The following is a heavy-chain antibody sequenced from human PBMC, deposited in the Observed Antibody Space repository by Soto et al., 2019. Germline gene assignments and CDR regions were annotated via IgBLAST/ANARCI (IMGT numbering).Heavy chain of an antibody. Sequence: QITLKESGPTLVKPTQTLTLTCTFSGFPLSTSGVGVGWIRQPPGKALEWLAIIYWDDEKSHSPSLKTRLTVTKDTSKNQVVLTMTNVDPVDTATYYCAHRAYFDSGKQFDYWGQGTLVSVSS. J-gene: IGHJ4*02. CDR3: AHRAYFDSGKQFDY. CDR1: GFPLSTSGVG. D-gene: IGHD3-10*01. V-gene: IGHV2-5*02. CDR2: IYWDDEK.